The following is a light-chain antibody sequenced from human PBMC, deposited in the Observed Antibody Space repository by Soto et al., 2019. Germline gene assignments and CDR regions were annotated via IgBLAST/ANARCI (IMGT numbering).Light chain of an antibody. Sequence: QSVLTQSSSVSAAAGQKVSISCSGSYSNIGSNFVSWYQHFPGSAPKLVIYDNSQRPSGIPDRFSGSKSGSSATLGITGLQTGDEDDYYCGTCDSSLSVVVFGGRNKLTFL. J-gene: IGLJ2*01. CDR2: DNS. V-gene: IGLV1-51*01. CDR3: GTCDSSLSVVV. CDR1: YSNIGSNF.